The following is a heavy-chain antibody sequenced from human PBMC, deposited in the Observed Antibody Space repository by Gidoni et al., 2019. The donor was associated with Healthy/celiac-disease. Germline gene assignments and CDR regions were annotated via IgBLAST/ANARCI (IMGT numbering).Heavy chain of an antibody. CDR3: ARMRHYYGSGSPSPLDY. V-gene: IGHV4-34*01. Sequence: QVQLQQWGAGLLKPSETLSLTCAVYGGSFSGYYWSWIRQPPGKGLEWIGEINHSGSTNYNPSLKSRVTISVDTSKNQFSLKLSSVTAADTAVYYCARMRHYYGSGSPSPLDYWGQGTLVTVSS. CDR1: GGSFSGYY. CDR2: INHSGST. D-gene: IGHD3-10*01. J-gene: IGHJ4*02.